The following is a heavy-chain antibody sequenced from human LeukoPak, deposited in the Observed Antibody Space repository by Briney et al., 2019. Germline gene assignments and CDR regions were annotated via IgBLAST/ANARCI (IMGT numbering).Heavy chain of an antibody. Sequence: SETLSLTCTVSGGSISRYYWSWIRQPPGKGLEWIGYIYTSGSTNYNPSLKSRVTISVDTSKNQFSLKLSSVTAADTAVYYCARSRPPDSYCSSTSCYSVHFDYWGQGTLVTVSS. CDR3: ARSRPPDSYCSSTSCYSVHFDY. CDR1: GGSISRYY. D-gene: IGHD2-2*02. CDR2: IYTSGST. V-gene: IGHV4-4*09. J-gene: IGHJ4*02.